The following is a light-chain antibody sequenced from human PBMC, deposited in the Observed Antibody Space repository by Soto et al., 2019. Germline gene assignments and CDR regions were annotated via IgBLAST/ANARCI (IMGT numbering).Light chain of an antibody. J-gene: IGKJ4*01. CDR2: GAS. CDR3: QQRSNWPPET. V-gene: IGKV3D-20*02. Sequence: EIVLTQSPGTLSLSPGERATLSCRASQSVSSSYLAWYQHKRGQAPRLLVYGASSRATGIPDRFSGSGSGTDFTLTISSLEPEDFAVYYCQQRSNWPPETFGGGTKVEIK. CDR1: QSVSSSY.